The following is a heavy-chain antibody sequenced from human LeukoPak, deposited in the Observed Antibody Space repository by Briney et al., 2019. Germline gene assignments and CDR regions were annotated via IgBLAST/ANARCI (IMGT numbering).Heavy chain of an antibody. Sequence: GPSMTVSSKPFTCIFTSYAINCVRQATRQVREWMGWMHPNSGKTDYAQKFQGRVTMTRNTSISTAYMELSSLRSEDSAVYYCARTMVRGVTTPYNWFDPWSQGTLVTVSS. D-gene: IGHD3-10*01. CDR1: TCIFTSYA. CDR3: ARTMVRGVTTPYNWFDP. CDR2: MHPNSGKT. J-gene: IGHJ5*02. V-gene: IGHV1-8*01.